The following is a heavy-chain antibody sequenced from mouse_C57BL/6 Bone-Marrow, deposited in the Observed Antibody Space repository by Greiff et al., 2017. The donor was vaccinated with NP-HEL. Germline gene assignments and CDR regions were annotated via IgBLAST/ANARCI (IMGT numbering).Heavy chain of an antibody. V-gene: IGHV1-59*01. CDR3: ARVSTMVKWFAY. CDR2: ISPFDSSP. J-gene: IGHJ3*01. CDR1: GYTFTSYW. D-gene: IGHD2-2*01. Sequence: QVQLQQPGAELVRPGTSVKLSCKASGYTFTSYWMHWVKQRPGQGLEWIGVISPFDSSPNYTQKFKGKATFPVDTSPSTAYMQLSSLTSEDSAVYSCARVSTMVKWFAYWGQGTLVTVSA.